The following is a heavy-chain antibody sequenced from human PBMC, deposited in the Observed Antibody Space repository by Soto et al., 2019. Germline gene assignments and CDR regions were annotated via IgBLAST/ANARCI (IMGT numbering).Heavy chain of an antibody. CDR3: ARDTGGANTRFGVPYPGYYMDV. Sequence: GASVKVSCKASGYTFTGYYMHWVRQAPGQGLEWMGWINPNSGGTNYAQKFQGWVTMTRDTSISTAYMELSRLRSDATAVYYCARDTGGANTRFGVPYPGYYMDVWGKGNTVNVS. V-gene: IGHV1-2*04. CDR1: GYTFTGYY. D-gene: IGHD3-3*01. CDR2: INPNSGGT. J-gene: IGHJ6*03.